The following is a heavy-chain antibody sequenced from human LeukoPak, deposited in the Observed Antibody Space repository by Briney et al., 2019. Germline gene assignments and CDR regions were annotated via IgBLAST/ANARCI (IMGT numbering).Heavy chain of an antibody. CDR1: GFTFSSYS. V-gene: IGHV3-21*01. D-gene: IGHD2-2*01. CDR3: ARVAPLFDIVVVPAASDY. Sequence: GGSLRLSCAASGFTFSSYSMNWVRQAPGKGLEWVSSISSSSSYIYYADSVKGRFTISRGNAKNSLYLQMNSLRAEDTAVYYCARVAPLFDIVVVPAASDYWGQGTLVTVSS. CDR2: ISSSSSYI. J-gene: IGHJ4*02.